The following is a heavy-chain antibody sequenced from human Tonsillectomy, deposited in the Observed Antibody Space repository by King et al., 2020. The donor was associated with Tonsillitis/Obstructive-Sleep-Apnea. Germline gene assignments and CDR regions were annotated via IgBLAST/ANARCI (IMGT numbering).Heavy chain of an antibody. D-gene: IGHD3-10*01. Sequence: QLQESGPGLVKPSETLSLACTVSGASISTITYYWAWIRQPPGQGREWIGTVHYSGTSYYTPSLRSRVTLSVDTSTNQFFLKLSSVTAPDTAIYYCARRPGGDASQSAAFDIWGQGTMVTVSS. V-gene: IGHV4-39*01. CDR2: VHYSGTS. CDR3: ARRPGGDASQSAAFDI. J-gene: IGHJ3*02. CDR1: GASISTITYY.